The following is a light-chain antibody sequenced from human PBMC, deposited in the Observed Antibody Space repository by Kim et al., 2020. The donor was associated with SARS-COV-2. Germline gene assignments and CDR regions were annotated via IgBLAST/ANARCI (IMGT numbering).Light chain of an antibody. V-gene: IGLV1-44*01. CDR3: AAWDDSLNGWV. CDR1: SSNIGSYT. CDR2: SNN. J-gene: IGLJ3*02. Sequence: QSVLTQPPSASGTPGQRVTISCSGSSSNIGSYTVTWYQHLPGTAPTLLIYSNNQRPSGVPDRFSGSQSGTSASLAISGLQSEDEADYYCAAWDDSLNGWVLGGGTKLTVL.